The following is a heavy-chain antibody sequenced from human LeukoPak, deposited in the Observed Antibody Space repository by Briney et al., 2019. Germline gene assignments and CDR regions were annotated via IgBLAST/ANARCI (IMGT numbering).Heavy chain of an antibody. J-gene: IGHJ4*02. CDR1: GGSISSSSYY. D-gene: IGHD1-26*01. CDR3: ARDRVGPEGSFDY. CDR2: IYYSGST. Sequence: PSETLSLTCTVSGGSISSSSYYWGWIRQPPGKGLEWIGSIYYSGSTYYNPSLRSRVTISVDTSKNQFSLNLSSVTAADTAVYYCARDRVGPEGSFDYWGQGTLVTVSS. V-gene: IGHV4-39*07.